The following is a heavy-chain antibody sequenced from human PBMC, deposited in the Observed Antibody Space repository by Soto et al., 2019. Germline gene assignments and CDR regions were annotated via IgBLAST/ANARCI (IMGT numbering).Heavy chain of an antibody. D-gene: IGHD4-4*01. CDR2: IRSKAYGGTT. Sequence: GGSLRLSCTASGFTFGDYAMSWFRQAPGKGLEWVGFIRSKAYGGTTEYAASVKGRFTISGDDSKSMAYLQMNSLKTEDTAVYYCTRDPSGNPPGYYGMDVWGQGTTVTVSS. J-gene: IGHJ6*02. V-gene: IGHV3-49*03. CDR3: TRDPSGNPPGYYGMDV. CDR1: GFTFGDYA.